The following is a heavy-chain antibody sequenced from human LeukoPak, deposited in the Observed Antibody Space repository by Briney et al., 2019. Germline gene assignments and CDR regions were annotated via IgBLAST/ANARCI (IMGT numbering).Heavy chain of an antibody. CDR1: GFTLSNYG. Sequence: GGSLRLSCAASGFTLSNYGTHWVRQAPGKGLEWVAVIWYDGSNKYYADSVKGRFTISRDNPKNTLYLQMNTLRAEDTAVYYCARDVISLRPDYGDYSLDYWGQGTLVTVSS. J-gene: IGHJ4*02. CDR3: ARDVISLRPDYGDYSLDY. CDR2: IWYDGSNK. D-gene: IGHD4-17*01. V-gene: IGHV3-33*01.